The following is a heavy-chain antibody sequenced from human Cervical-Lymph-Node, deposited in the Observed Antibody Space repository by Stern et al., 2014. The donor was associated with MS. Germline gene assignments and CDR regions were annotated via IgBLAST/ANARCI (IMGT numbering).Heavy chain of an antibody. CDR2: IGTAGDT. J-gene: IGHJ4*02. CDR1: GFTFSSYD. CDR3: AREGDYTSFDY. D-gene: IGHD4-17*01. V-gene: IGHV3-13*01. Sequence: EVQLGQSGGGLVQPGGSLRLSCAASGFTFSSYDMHWVRQATGKGLEWVSAIGTAGDTFYPGSVKGRFTISRENAKNSLYLQMNSLRAGDTAVYYCAREGDYTSFDYWGQGTLVTVSS.